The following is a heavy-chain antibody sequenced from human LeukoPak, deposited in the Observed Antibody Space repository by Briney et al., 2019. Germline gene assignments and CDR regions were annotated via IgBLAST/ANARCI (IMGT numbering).Heavy chain of an antibody. V-gene: IGHV4-59*08. CDR2: TFYTGTT. J-gene: IGHJ4*02. CDR1: GFTFSSYA. D-gene: IGHD6-19*01. Sequence: DPGGSLSLSCAASGFTFSSYAMSWIRQSPGKGMEWIGYTFYTGTTNYNPSLQSQVTISPDTSKNQISLKLTSVTAADTAVYYCARHPSAMAAPGYWGKGTLVTVSS. CDR3: ARHPSAMAAPGY.